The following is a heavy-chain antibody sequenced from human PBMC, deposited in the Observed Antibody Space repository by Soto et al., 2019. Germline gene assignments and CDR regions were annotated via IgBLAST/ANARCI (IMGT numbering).Heavy chain of an antibody. V-gene: IGHV3-7*05. D-gene: IGHD3-9*01. CDR1: GFTFSSYW. CDR2: IKQDGSEK. CDR3: ASGDQYYDILTGHFDY. J-gene: IGHJ4*02. Sequence: EVQLVESGGGLVQPGGSLRLSCAASGFTFSSYWMSWVRQAPGKGLEWVANIKQDGSEKYYVDSVKGRFTISRDNAKNSLYLQMNSLRAEDTAVYYCASGDQYYDILTGHFDYWGQGTLVTVSS.